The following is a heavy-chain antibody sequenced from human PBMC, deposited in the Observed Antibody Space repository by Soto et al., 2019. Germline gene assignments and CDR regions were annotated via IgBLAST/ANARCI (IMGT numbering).Heavy chain of an antibody. CDR3: AKDLTRRNTRYHGDY. Sequence: GGSLRLSCAASGFTFSSYGMHWVRQAPGKGLEWVAVISYDGSNKYYADSVKGRFTISRDNSKNTLYLQMNSLRAEDTAVYYCAKDLTRRNTRYHGDYWGQGTLVTVSS. D-gene: IGHD3-16*02. V-gene: IGHV3-30*18. J-gene: IGHJ4*02. CDR1: GFTFSSYG. CDR2: ISYDGSNK.